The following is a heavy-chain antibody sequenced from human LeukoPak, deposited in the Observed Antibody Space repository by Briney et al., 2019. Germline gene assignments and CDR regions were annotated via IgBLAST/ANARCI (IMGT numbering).Heavy chain of an antibody. CDR1: GFTFSSYG. Sequence: PGRSLRLSCAASGFTFSSYGMHWVRQAPGKGLEWVAVISYDGSNKYYADSVKGRFTISRDNSKNTLYLQMNSLRAEDTAVYYCAKALTFDSGSYSTSFDYWGQGTLVTVSS. V-gene: IGHV3-30*18. J-gene: IGHJ4*02. D-gene: IGHD1-26*01. CDR3: AKALTFDSGSYSTSFDY. CDR2: ISYDGSNK.